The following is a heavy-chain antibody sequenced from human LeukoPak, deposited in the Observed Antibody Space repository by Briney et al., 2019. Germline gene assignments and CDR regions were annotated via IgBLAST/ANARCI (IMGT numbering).Heavy chain of an antibody. Sequence: PSETLSLTCTVSGGPISSYYWSWIRQPPGKGLEWIGYIYYSGSTNYNPSLKSRVTISVDPSKNQFSLKLSSVTAADTAVYYCARRMYYYDSSGYGGYWLDPWGQGTLVTVSS. J-gene: IGHJ5*02. CDR1: GGPISSYY. D-gene: IGHD3-22*01. CDR2: IYYSGST. V-gene: IGHV4-59*08. CDR3: ARRMYYYDSSGYGGYWLDP.